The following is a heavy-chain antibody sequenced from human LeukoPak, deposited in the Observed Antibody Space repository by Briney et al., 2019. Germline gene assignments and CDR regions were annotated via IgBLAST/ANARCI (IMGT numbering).Heavy chain of an antibody. CDR1: GGSISSSSYY. CDR2: IYYSGST. V-gene: IGHV4-39*07. D-gene: IGHD2-15*01. J-gene: IGHJ3*02. Sequence: SETLSLTCTVSGGSISSSSYYWGWIRQPPGKGLEWIGSIYYSGSTYYNPSLKSRVTISVDTSKNQFSLKLSSVTAADTAVYYCARIIVGDAFDIWGQGTMVTVSS. CDR3: ARIIVGDAFDI.